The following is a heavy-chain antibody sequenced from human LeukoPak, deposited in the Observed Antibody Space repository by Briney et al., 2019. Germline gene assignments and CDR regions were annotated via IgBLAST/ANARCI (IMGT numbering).Heavy chain of an antibody. V-gene: IGHV3-23*01. CDR3: AKDVSWWVTADY. Sequence: GGSLRFSCAASGFTFSGNARGGVARVPGGGLEWVSGVGGDEKTHYADFVRGRFTISRDNARNTVFLQMNSLTVEDAAVYYCAKDVSWWVTADYWGQGVLVTVSS. CDR1: GFTFSGNA. J-gene: IGHJ4*02. CDR2: VGGDEKT. D-gene: IGHD2-21*02.